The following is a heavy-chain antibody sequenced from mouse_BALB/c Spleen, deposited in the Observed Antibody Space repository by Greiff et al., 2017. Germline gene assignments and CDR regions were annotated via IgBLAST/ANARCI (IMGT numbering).Heavy chain of an antibody. CDR3: TRPGGMSLYYFDY. CDR1: GFTFSNYW. CDR2: IRLKSNNYAT. D-gene: IGHD2-10*02. Sequence: EVKLVESGGGLVQPGGSMKLSCVASGFTFSNYWMNWVRQSPEKGLEWVAEIRLKSNNYATHYAESVKGRFTISRDDSKSSVYLQMNNLRAEDTGIYYCTRPGGMSLYYFDYWGQGTTLTVSS. V-gene: IGHV6-6*02. J-gene: IGHJ2*01.